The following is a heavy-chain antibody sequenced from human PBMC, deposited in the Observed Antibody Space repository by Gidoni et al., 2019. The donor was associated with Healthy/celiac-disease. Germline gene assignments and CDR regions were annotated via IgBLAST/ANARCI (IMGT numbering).Heavy chain of an antibody. CDR2: IYTSGRT. V-gene: IGHV4-61*02. J-gene: IGHJ5*02. Sequence: QVQLQESGPGLVKPSQTLSPTCTVSGGSISSGSSYWSWIRQPAGKGLEWIGRIYTSGRTNYNPSLKSRVTISVDTSKNQFSLNLSSVTAADTAVYYCARDRGGDYDILTGYYKPQRVGWFDPWGQGTLVTVSS. CDR1: GGSISSGSSY. D-gene: IGHD3-9*01. CDR3: ARDRGGDYDILTGYYKPQRVGWFDP.